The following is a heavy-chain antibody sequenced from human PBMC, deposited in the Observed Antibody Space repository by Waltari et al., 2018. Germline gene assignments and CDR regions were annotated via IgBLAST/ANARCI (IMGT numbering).Heavy chain of an antibody. CDR2: PAPDGNCK. Sequence: QVQLVESGGGVVPPGGSLRLSCEGSGFTFSLYPMQWVRQAPGKGLGWLAVPAPDGNCKHLAVPVMARFTISRDNSKDTLFLEMNSLRPDDTAVYYCARALLLDYEGGGYWGQGTLVTVSS. CDR3: ARALLLDYEGGGY. V-gene: IGHV3-30*04. CDR1: GFTFSLYP. D-gene: IGHD4-17*01. J-gene: IGHJ4*02.